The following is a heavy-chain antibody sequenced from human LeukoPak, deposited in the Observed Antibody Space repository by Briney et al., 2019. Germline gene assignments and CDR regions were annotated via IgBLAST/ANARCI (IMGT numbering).Heavy chain of an antibody. CDR3: AKDIVATITSGGVHY. J-gene: IGHJ4*02. CDR1: GFTFDDYA. D-gene: IGHD5-12*01. V-gene: IGHV3-9*01. CDR2: ISWNSGSI. Sequence: GGSLRLSCAASGFTFDDYAMHWVRQAPWKGLEWVSGISWNSGSIGYADSVKGRFTISRDNAKNSLYLQMNSLRAEDTALYYCAKDIVATITSGGVHYWGQGTLVTVSS.